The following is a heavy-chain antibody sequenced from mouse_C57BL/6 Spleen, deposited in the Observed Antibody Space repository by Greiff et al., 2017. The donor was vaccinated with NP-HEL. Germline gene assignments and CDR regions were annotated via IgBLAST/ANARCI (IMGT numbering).Heavy chain of an antibody. D-gene: IGHD1-1*01. V-gene: IGHV1-69*01. J-gene: IGHJ1*03. Sequence: VQLQQPGAELVMPGASVKLSCKASGYTFTSYWMHWVKQRPGQGLEWIGEIDPSDSYTNYNQKFKGKSTLTVDKSSSTAYMQLSSLTSEDSAVYYCARSYYGSSYYYWYFDVWGTGTTVTVSS. CDR3: ARSYYGSSYYYWYFDV. CDR2: IDPSDSYT. CDR1: GYTFTSYW.